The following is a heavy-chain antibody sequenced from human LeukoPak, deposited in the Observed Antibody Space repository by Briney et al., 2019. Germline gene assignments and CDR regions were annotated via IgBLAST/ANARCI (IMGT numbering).Heavy chain of an antibody. Sequence: SQTLSLTCAVSGGSISSGGYSWSWIRQPPGKGLEWIGYIYHSGSTYYNPSLKSRVTISVDRSKNQFSLKLSSVTAADTAVYYCARDHPDIVVVPAALPSGPWGQGTLVTVSS. CDR2: IYHSGST. CDR3: ARDHPDIVVVPAALPSGP. V-gene: IGHV4-30-2*01. D-gene: IGHD2-2*01. J-gene: IGHJ5*02. CDR1: GGSISSGGYS.